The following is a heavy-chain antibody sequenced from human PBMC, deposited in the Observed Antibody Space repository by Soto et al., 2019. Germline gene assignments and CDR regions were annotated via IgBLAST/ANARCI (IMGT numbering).Heavy chain of an antibody. CDR1: GYTFTSYG. CDR2: ISAYNGNT. J-gene: IGHJ5*02. V-gene: IGHV1-18*01. D-gene: IGHD5-18*01. Sequence: ASVKVCCKASGYTFTSYGISWVRQAPGQWLEWMGWISAYNGNTNYAQKLQGRVTMTTDTSTSTAYMELRSLRSDDTAVYYCARDSPGDTAMVGWYRWFDPWGQGTLVTVSS. CDR3: ARDSPGDTAMVGWYRWFDP.